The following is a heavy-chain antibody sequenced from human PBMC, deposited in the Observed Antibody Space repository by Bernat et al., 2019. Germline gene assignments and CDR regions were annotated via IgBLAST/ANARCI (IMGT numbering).Heavy chain of an antibody. CDR3: RLVPHVLLWFVELSIYDSSGTVDY. Sequence: EVQLVESGGGLVKPGGSLRLSCAASGFTFSTAWMSWVRQAPGKGLEWVGRIKSKTDGGTTDYAAPVKGRFTITRDDSKNTLYLQMNSLKTEDTAVYYCRLVPHVLLWFVELSIYDSSGTVDYWGQGTLVTVSS. CDR2: IKSKTDGGTT. CDR1: GFTFSTAW. D-gene: IGHD3-10*01. V-gene: IGHV3-15*01. J-gene: IGHJ4*02.